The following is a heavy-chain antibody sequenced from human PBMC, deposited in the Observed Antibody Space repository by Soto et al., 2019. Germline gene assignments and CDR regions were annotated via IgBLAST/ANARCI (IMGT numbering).Heavy chain of an antibody. Sequence: QVNLVQSGAEVKKPGASVKVSCKASGYTFTSYGITWVRQAPGQGLEWMGWISAHNGNTDYAQKLQGRVIVTRDTSTSTAYMELRSLISDDTAVYYCVRGSYGDYWVQGALVAVSS. D-gene: IGHD3-10*01. CDR1: GYTFTSYG. CDR2: ISAHNGNT. CDR3: VRGSYGDY. J-gene: IGHJ4*02. V-gene: IGHV1-18*01.